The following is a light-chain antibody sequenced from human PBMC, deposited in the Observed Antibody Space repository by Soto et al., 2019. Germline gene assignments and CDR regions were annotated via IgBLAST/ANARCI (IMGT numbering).Light chain of an antibody. CDR2: LGS. V-gene: IGKV2-28*01. CDR3: MQAIQTWT. CDR1: QSLLHSNGYNF. J-gene: IGKJ1*01. Sequence: EIVMTQSPLSLPVTPGEPASISCRSSQSLLHSNGYNFLNWYLQKPGQSPQLLIFLGSNRASGVPDRFSGSGSGTDFTLKISRVEAEDVGVYYCMQAIQTWTFDQGNKVEIK.